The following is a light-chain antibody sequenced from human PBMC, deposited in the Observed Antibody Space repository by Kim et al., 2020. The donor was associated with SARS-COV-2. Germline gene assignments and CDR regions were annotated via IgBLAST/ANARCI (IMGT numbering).Light chain of an antibody. CDR3: ATWDDSLNAWV. CDR2: AND. CDR1: NSNIGANP. V-gene: IGLV1-44*01. Sequence: GQRFTISCSGGNSNIGANPVNWYQQLPGTAPKLLFYANDRRPSGVPDRFSVSQSGTSASLAISGLQSEDEADYYCATWDDSLNAWVFGGGTQLTVL. J-gene: IGLJ3*02.